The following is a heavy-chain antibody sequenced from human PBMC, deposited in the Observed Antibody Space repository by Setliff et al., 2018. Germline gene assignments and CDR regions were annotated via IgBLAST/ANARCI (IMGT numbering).Heavy chain of an antibody. V-gene: IGHV1-69*13. CDR2: IIATVGGV. CDR3: ARVDWGYSSNWSIDD. D-gene: IGHD6-13*01. CDR1: GGTFSDNA. Sequence: GASVKVSCKTSGGTFSDNAMSWVRQAPGQGPEWMGGIIATVGGVSYAQKFQGRVTITADESTATVYMELSSLTAADTAVYYCARVDWGYSSNWSIDDWGQGTLVTVSS. J-gene: IGHJ4*02.